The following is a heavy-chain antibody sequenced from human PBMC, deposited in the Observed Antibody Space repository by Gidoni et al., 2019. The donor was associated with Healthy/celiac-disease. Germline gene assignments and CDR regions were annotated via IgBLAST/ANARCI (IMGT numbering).Heavy chain of an antibody. CDR2: IIPICGTA. J-gene: IGHJ5*02. V-gene: IGHV1-69*06. CDR1: GGTSRRYA. CDR3: ASSIVGAEAGGWFDP. Sequence: QAQLVRSGAEVKKPGPAVQVSCKASGGTSRRYAISWMRQAPGQGLEWMGGIIPICGTANSAQKFQCRVTITADKSTSTACMELSSLRSEDTAVYYCASSIVGAEAGGWFDPWGQGTLVTVSS. D-gene: IGHD1-26*01.